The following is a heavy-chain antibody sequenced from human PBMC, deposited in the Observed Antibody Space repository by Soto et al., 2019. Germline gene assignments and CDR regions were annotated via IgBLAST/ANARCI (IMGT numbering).Heavy chain of an antibody. V-gene: IGHV4-31*03. J-gene: IGHJ4*02. Sequence: PSETLSLTCTVSGGSIGSGGYYWSWIRQHPGKGLEWIGYIYYSGSTYYNPSLKSRVTISVDTSKNQFSLKLSSVTAADTAVYYCARGTYCSSTSCYGTHYLGSYFDYWGQGTLVTVSS. CDR2: IYYSGST. D-gene: IGHD2-2*01. CDR3: ARGTYCSSTSCYGTHYLGSYFDY. CDR1: GGSIGSGGYY.